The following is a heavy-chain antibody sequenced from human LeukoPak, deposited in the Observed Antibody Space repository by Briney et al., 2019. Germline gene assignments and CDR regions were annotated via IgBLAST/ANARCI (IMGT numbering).Heavy chain of an antibody. J-gene: IGHJ4*02. D-gene: IGHD5-12*01. V-gene: IGHV3-7*01. CDR3: ARDTGLRNYFDY. Sequence: GSLRLSCAASGFTFSNYWMSWVRQAPGKGLGWVANIKQDGSEKYYVDSVKGRFTISRDNAKSSLYLQMNSLRAEDTAVYYCARDTGLRNYFDYWGQGTLVTVSS. CDR1: GFTFSNYW. CDR2: IKQDGSEK.